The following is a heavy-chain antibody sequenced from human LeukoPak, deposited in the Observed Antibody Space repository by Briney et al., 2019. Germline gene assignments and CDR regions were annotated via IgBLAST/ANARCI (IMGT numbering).Heavy chain of an antibody. CDR3: ARDRSDC. CDR1: GFSFSIYG. CDR2: VRFDGSNK. V-gene: IGHV3-30*02. Sequence: GGSLRLSCAASGFSFSIYGMYWVRQAPGKGLEWVSFVRFDGSNKYYADSVKGRFTISRDNSKNTLYLQMNSLRAEDTAVYYCARDRSDCWGQGTLVTVSS. J-gene: IGHJ4*02.